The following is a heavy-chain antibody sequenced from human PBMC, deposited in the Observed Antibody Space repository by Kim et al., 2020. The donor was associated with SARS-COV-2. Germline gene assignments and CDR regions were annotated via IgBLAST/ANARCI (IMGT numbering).Heavy chain of an antibody. CDR2: IGGSGSNT. J-gene: IGHJ4*02. Sequence: GGSLRLSCAGSGFTFSNYAMSWVRQAPGKGLEWVSGIGGSGSNTYYADSVKGRFTIYRDNSKNTLYLLMNSLRAEDTAVYYCASLWGLNFFVPRDYWGQGTLVTVSS. V-gene: IGHV3-23*01. CDR3: ASLWGLNFFVPRDY. CDR1: GFTFSNYA. D-gene: IGHD3-16*01.